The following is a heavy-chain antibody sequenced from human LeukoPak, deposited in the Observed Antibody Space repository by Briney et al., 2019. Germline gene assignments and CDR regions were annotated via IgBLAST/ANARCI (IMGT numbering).Heavy chain of an antibody. CDR3: ARRPKGYCSGGSSYPFDY. CDR2: IYHSGST. D-gene: IGHD2-15*01. Sequence: PSETLSLTCAVSGYSISRGYYWGWIRQPPGKGLEWIGSIYHSGSTYYNPSLKSRVTISVDTSKNQFSLKLSSVTAADTAVYYCARRPKGYCSGGSSYPFDYWGQGTLVTVSS. V-gene: IGHV4-38-2*01. CDR1: GYSISRGYY. J-gene: IGHJ4*02.